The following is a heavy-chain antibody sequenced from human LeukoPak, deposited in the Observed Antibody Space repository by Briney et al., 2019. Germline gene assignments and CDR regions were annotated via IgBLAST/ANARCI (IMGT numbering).Heavy chain of an antibody. Sequence: PGGSLRLSCAASGFTFSSYAMHWVRQAPGKGLEWVAVISYDGSNKYYADSVKGRFTISRDNSKNMLYLQMNSLRAEDTAVYYCAVDLAQLAVDYWGQGTLVTVSS. CDR3: AVDLAQLAVDY. CDR1: GFTFSSYA. V-gene: IGHV3-30-3*01. CDR2: ISYDGSNK. J-gene: IGHJ4*02. D-gene: IGHD6-13*01.